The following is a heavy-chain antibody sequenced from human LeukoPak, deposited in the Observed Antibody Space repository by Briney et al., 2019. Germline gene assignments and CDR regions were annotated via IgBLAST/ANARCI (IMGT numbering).Heavy chain of an antibody. CDR2: INPNSGGT. D-gene: IGHD3-10*01. CDR3: ASLITMVRGDAFDI. CDR1: GYTFTGYY. Sequence: ASVKVSCTTSGYTFTGYYMHWVRQAPGQGLEWMGWINPNSGGTNYAQKFQGRVTMTRDTSISTAYMELSRLRSDDTAVYYCASLITMVRGDAFDIWGQGTMVTVSS. J-gene: IGHJ3*02. V-gene: IGHV1-2*02.